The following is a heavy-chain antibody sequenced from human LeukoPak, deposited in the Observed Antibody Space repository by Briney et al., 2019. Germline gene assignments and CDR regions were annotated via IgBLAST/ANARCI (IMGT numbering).Heavy chain of an antibody. V-gene: IGHV3-53*01. J-gene: IGHJ5*02. CDR3: ARATWFGELFWFDP. Sequence: GGSLRLSCAASGFTVSSNYMSWVRQAPGKGLEWVSVIYSGGRTYYADSVKGRFTSSRDNSKNPLYLQMNSLRAEDTAVYYCARATWFGELFWFDPWGQGTLVTVSS. CDR2: IYSGGRT. CDR1: GFTVSSNY. D-gene: IGHD3-10*01.